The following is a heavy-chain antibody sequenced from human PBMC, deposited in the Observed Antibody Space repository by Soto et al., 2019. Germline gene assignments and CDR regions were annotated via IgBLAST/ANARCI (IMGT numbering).Heavy chain of an antibody. D-gene: IGHD5-12*01. V-gene: IGHV4-61*01. J-gene: IGHJ3*02. CDR3: ARTRLWIDALDI. CDR2: IYYSGST. CDR1: GGSVSSGSYY. Sequence: QVQLQESGPGLVKPSETLSLTCTVSGGSVSSGSYYWSWIRQPPGKGLEWIGYIYYSGSTNYNPSLKSRVTISVDTSKNQFSLKLSSVTAADTAVYYCARTRLWIDALDIWGQGTMVTVSS.